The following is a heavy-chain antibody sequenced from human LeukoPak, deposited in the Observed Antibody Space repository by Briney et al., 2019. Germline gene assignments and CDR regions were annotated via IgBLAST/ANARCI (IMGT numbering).Heavy chain of an antibody. J-gene: IGHJ4*02. V-gene: IGHV3-23*01. CDR1: GFTFTRYA. D-gene: IGHD1-26*01. CDR3: AKTLVGATSGPDYYFVS. Sequence: GGSLRLSCAGFGFTFTRYAITWVRQAPGKGLEWVSAISGSGNSSYYPDSVKGRFSISRDNSKNTVFLQINSLRAEDTAIYYCAKTLVGATSGPDYYFVSWSQGTLVTVSS. CDR2: ISGSGNSS.